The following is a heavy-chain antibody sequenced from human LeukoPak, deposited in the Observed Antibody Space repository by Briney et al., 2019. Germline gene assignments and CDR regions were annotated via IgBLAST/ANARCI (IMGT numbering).Heavy chain of an antibody. CDR3: AKDNWSGSYGMDV. J-gene: IGHJ6*02. V-gene: IGHV3-9*01. Sequence: PGRSLRLSCAASGFTFDDYAMHWVRQAPGKGLEWVSGISWNSGSIGYADSVKGRFTISRDNAKNSLYLQMNSLRAEDTALHYCAKDNWSGSYGMDVWGQGTTVTVSS. D-gene: IGHD3-3*01. CDR2: ISWNSGSI. CDR1: GFTFDDYA.